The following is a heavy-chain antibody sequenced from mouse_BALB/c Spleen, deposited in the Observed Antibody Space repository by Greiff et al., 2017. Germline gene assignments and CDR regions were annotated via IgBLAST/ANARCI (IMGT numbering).Heavy chain of an antibody. Sequence: QVQLQQPGAELVKPGASVKMSCKASGYTFTSYWMHWVKQRPGQGLEWIGTIDPSDSYTSYNQKFKGKATLTVDTSSSTAYMQLSSLTSEVSAVYYCTTVVAPYFDYWGQGTTLTVSS. J-gene: IGHJ2*01. CDR3: TTVVAPYFDY. D-gene: IGHD1-1*01. CDR1: GYTFTSYW. CDR2: IDPSDSYT. V-gene: IGHV1S127*01.